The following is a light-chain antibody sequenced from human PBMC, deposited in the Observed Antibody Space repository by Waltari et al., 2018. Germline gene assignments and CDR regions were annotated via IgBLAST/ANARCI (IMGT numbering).Light chain of an antibody. CDR3: QQYGSSLPYT. Sequence: EIVLTQSPGTLSVSPGARATLSCRASQSVSSSYVAWYQQKPGQAPRLLIYGASSRATGIPDRFSGSGSGTDFTLTISRLEPEDFAVYYCQQYGSSLPYTFGQGTKLELK. CDR2: GAS. J-gene: IGKJ2*01. V-gene: IGKV3-20*01. CDR1: QSVSSSY.